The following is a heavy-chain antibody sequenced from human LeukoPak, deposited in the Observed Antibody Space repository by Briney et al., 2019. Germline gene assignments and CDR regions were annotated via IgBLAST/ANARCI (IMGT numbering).Heavy chain of an antibody. Sequence: SETLSLTCAVYGGPFSGYYWNWIRQSPGKGLEWIGEINHSGSTNYNPSLKTRVTISADTSKNQFSLKLSSVTAADTAVYYCARRGKWLQLFDPWGQGTLVTVSS. D-gene: IGHD3-22*01. J-gene: IGHJ5*02. CDR1: GGPFSGYY. V-gene: IGHV4-34*01. CDR2: INHSGST. CDR3: ARRGKWLQLFDP.